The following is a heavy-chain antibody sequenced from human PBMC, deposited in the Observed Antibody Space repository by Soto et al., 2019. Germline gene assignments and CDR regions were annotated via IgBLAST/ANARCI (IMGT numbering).Heavy chain of an antibody. Sequence: QVQLQESGPGLVKPSETLSLTCTVSGGSISSYYWSWIRQPPGKGLEWIGYIYYSGSTNYNPSLKSRVTISVDTSKNQFSLKLSSVTAADTAVYYCASALPRWDTAMVSPDGAPFDYWGQGTLVTVSS. CDR1: GGSISSYY. D-gene: IGHD5-18*01. J-gene: IGHJ4*02. CDR2: IYYSGST. V-gene: IGHV4-59*01. CDR3: ASALPRWDTAMVSPDGAPFDY.